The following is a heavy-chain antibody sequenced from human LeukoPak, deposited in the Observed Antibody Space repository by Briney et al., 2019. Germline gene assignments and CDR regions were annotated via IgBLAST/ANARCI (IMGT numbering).Heavy chain of an antibody. CDR1: GGSIGRYY. D-gene: IGHD2-2*01. CDR2: IYYSGST. J-gene: IGHJ3*02. Sequence: SETLSLTCTVSGGSIGRYYWSWLRQPPGKGLEWIGYIYYSGSTNYNPSLKSRVTISLDTSKNQFSLKLSSVTAADTAVYYCARHSDCTTTSCYPFDIWGQGTMVTVSS. CDR3: ARHSDCTTTSCYPFDI. V-gene: IGHV4-59*08.